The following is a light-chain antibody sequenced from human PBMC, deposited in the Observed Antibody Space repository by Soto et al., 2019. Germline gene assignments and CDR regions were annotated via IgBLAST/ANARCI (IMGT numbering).Light chain of an antibody. CDR1: SSNIGAGYD. V-gene: IGLV1-40*01. CDR2: GNN. Sequence: QSVLTQPPSVSGAPGQRVTISCTGSSSNIGAGYDVHWYQQLPGTAPKLLIYGNNNRPSGVPDRFSGSKSDASASLAITGLQAEDEADYYCQSYDSGMTGSLFGGGTKVTVL. J-gene: IGLJ2*01. CDR3: QSYDSGMTGSL.